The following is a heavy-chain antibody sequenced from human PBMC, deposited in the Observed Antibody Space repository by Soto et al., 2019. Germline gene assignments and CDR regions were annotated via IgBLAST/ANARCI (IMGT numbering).Heavy chain of an antibody. Sequence: QVQLQQWGAGLLKPSETLSLTCAVYGGSFSGYYWSWIRQPPGKGLEWIGEINHSGSTNYNPSLKSRVTISVDTSKNQFSLKLSSVTAADTAVYYCASKIAAAGSALYGYWGQGTLVTVSS. CDR1: GGSFSGYY. J-gene: IGHJ4*02. D-gene: IGHD6-13*01. CDR2: INHSGST. CDR3: ASKIAAAGSALYGY. V-gene: IGHV4-34*01.